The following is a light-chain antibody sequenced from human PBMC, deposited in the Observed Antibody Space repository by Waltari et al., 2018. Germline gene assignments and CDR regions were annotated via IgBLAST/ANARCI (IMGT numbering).Light chain of an antibody. CDR1: QSLAFSDGKTY. Sequence: DVVLTQSPLSLSVTLGQSASVSCRSSQSLAFSDGKTYLNSFHQRPGQSPRRLIYKVSNRESGVPDRISGSGSGTDFALKISRVEAEDVGVYYCMEGAQWYTFGQGTKLEIK. J-gene: IGKJ2*01. CDR2: KVS. V-gene: IGKV2-30*01. CDR3: MEGAQWYT.